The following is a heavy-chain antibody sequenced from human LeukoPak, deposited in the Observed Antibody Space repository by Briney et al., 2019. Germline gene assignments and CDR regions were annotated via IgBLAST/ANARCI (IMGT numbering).Heavy chain of an antibody. J-gene: IGHJ4*02. CDR3: ARDPDYGDPY. Sequence: GGSLRLSCSASGFSFSDSYMSWFRLSPEKGLEWIAYITSSGTTTEYADSVKGRFTISRVNAKNSLYPQMNSLRPEDTAVYYCARDPDYGDPYWGQGTLVTVSS. D-gene: IGHD4/OR15-4a*01. V-gene: IGHV3-11*01. CDR2: ITSSGTTT. CDR1: GFSFSDSY.